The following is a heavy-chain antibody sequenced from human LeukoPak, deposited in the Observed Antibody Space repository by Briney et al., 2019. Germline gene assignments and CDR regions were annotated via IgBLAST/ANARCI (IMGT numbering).Heavy chain of an antibody. V-gene: IGHV1-18*01. Sequence: ASVKVSRKASGYTLTDYGISWVRQAPGQGLEWMGWISTYTGDTNYAQRFRGRVSMTTDRSTNTVYMELRSLKSDDTAVYYCARADQYSGSYGFDMWGQGTMVTVSS. CDR3: ARADQYSGSYGFDM. CDR1: GYTLTDYG. J-gene: IGHJ3*02. CDR2: ISTYTGDT. D-gene: IGHD1-26*01.